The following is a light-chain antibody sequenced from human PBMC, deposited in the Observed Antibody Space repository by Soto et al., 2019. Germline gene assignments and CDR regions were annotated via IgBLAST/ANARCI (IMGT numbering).Light chain of an antibody. CDR3: GTWDNSLSGGV. V-gene: IGLV1-51*02. CDR1: SSNIEDNY. Sequence: QSVLTQPPSVSAAPGQTVTISVSGSSSNIEDNYVSWYQQLPGTAPKLLIYEDNRRPSGIPDRFSGSKSGTSATLGITGLQTGDEADYYCGTWDNSLSGGVFGGGTQLTVL. CDR2: EDN. J-gene: IGLJ3*02.